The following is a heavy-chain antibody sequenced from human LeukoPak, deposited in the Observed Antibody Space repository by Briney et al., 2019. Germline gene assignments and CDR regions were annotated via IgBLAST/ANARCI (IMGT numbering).Heavy chain of an antibody. CDR3: ARGVGSSGWYRFDY. CDR2: ISYDGSNK. V-gene: IGHV3-30-3*01. CDR1: GFTFSSYA. Sequence: GGSLRLSCAASGFTFSSYAMHWVRQAPGKGLEWVAVISYDGSNKYYADSVKGRFTISRDNSKNTLYLQMNSLRAEDTAVYYCARGVGSSGWYRFDYWGQGTLATVSS. J-gene: IGHJ4*02. D-gene: IGHD6-19*01.